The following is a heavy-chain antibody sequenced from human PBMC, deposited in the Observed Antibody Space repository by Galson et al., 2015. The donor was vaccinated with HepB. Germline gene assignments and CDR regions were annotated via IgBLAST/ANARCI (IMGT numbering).Heavy chain of an antibody. Sequence: SLRLSCAASEFTFSSYEMHWVRQAPGKGLEWVAVISYDGNIQYYADSVKGRFTISRDNSKNILNLQMSSLGADDTAVYYCARDWETSGYVMGAFDIWGQGTMVTVSS. J-gene: IGHJ3*02. CDR3: ARDWETSGYVMGAFDI. CDR2: ISYDGNIQ. CDR1: EFTFSSYE. D-gene: IGHD3-22*01. V-gene: IGHV3-30-3*01.